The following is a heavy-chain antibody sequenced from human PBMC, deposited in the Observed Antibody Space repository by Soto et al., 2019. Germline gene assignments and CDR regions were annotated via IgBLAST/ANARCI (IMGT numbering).Heavy chain of an antibody. V-gene: IGHV3-21*01. J-gene: IGHJ6*02. CDR1: GFTFSSYS. Sequence: EVQLVESGGGLVKPGGSLRLSCAASGFTFSSYSMNWVRQAPGKGLEWVSSISSSSSSYKYYADSVKGRFTISRDNAKNSLYLQMNSLRAEDTAVYYCARIVRTLFGEYPSYYYYGMDVWGQGTTVTVSS. CDR2: ISSSSSSYK. D-gene: IGHD3-10*01. CDR3: ARIVRTLFGEYPSYYYYGMDV.